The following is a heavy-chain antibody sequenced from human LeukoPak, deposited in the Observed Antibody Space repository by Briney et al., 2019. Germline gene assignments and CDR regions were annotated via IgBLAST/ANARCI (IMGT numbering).Heavy chain of an antibody. D-gene: IGHD5-18*01. Sequence: GGSLRLSCAASGFTFSSYEMNWVRQAPGKGLEWVPYISSSGSTIYYADSVKGRFTISRDNAKNSLYLQMNSLRAEDTAVYYCAREGQLWRHFDYWGQGTLVTVSS. CDR1: GFTFSSYE. J-gene: IGHJ4*02. CDR2: ISSSGSTI. V-gene: IGHV3-48*03. CDR3: AREGQLWRHFDY.